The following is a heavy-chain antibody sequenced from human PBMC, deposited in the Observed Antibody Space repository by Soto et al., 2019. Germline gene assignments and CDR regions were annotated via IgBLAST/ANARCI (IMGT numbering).Heavy chain of an antibody. D-gene: IGHD3-10*01. CDR3: AKGKSTGDIDWFDP. CDR2: LIGGHYGT. V-gene: IGHV3-23*01. J-gene: IGHJ5*02. Sequence: PEGSLRLSCTASGFTLQNHAMAWVRQAPGKGLEWVSTLIGGHYGTAYSYSVKGRFTVSRDNSKNCLYLQMNSLGVEDTAMYFCAKGKSTGDIDWFDPWGQGSLVTVSS. CDR1: GFTLQNHA.